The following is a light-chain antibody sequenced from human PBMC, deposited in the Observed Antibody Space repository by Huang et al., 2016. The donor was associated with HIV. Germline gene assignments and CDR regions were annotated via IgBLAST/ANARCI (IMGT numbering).Light chain of an antibody. CDR1: QSLSSW. V-gene: IGKV1-5*03. CDR3: KKYNTYPLT. J-gene: IGKJ4*01. CDR2: KAS. Sequence: DIQMTQSPSTLSASIGDRVTITCRASQSLSSWLAWYQQKPGKAPKLLIYKASSLEVGVPSRFTGGGSGTEFTLTISNLQPDDLATYYCKKYNTYPLTFGGGTRWRSN.